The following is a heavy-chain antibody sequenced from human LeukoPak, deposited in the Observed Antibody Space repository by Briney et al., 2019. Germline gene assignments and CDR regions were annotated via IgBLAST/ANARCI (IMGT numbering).Heavy chain of an antibody. Sequence: ASVKVSCKASVYTFTHHGISWVRQAPGQGLEWMGLISCYNGDTNYAQKFQGRVTMSTDTSTSTAYLELTGLRSDDTAVYHCMRDPTNTSGRYAYFDYWGQGTLVTVSS. V-gene: IGHV1-18*01. J-gene: IGHJ4*02. CDR2: ISCYNGDT. D-gene: IGHD6-19*01. CDR3: MRDPTNTSGRYAYFDY. CDR1: VYTFTHHG.